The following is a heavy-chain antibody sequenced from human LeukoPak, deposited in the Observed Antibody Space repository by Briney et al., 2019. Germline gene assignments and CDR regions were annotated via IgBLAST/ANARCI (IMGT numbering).Heavy chain of an antibody. J-gene: IGHJ6*02. Sequence: SETLSLTCAVYGGSFSGYYWSWIRQPPGKGLEWIGYIYYSGSTNYNPSLKSRVTISVDTSKNQLSLKLSSVTAADTAVYYCARSLGWDYYGMDVWGQGTTVTVSS. CDR2: IYYSGST. CDR1: GGSFSGYY. D-gene: IGHD3-16*01. V-gene: IGHV4-59*08. CDR3: ARSLGWDYYGMDV.